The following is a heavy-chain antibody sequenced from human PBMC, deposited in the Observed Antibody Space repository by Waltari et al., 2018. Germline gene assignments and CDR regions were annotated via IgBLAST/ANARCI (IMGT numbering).Heavy chain of an antibody. Sequence: QLQLHESGPGLVQPSETLSLTCTVSGGSISTNYHWGWIRQPPGKGLEWMGNMQYRGSTFYNPTLKSRVTISLDTSKNQFSLRLSSVGAADTAVYFCGRIAFGDDGGYFQHWGQGTLVTVSS. CDR1: GGSISTNYH. CDR3: GRIAFGDDGGYFQH. V-gene: IGHV4-39*01. D-gene: IGHD4-17*01. J-gene: IGHJ1*01. CDR2: MQYRGST.